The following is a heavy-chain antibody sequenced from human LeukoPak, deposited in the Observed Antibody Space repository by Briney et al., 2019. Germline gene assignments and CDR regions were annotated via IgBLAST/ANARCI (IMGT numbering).Heavy chain of an antibody. D-gene: IGHD5-24*01. CDR2: ISSSSSHI. J-gene: IGHJ4*02. Sequence: GGSLRLSCAASGFTFSTYEMNWVRQAPGKGLEWISYISSSSSHIYYSDSVKGRFTISRDNAKNSVYLQMNSLRAGDTAVYFCARDRAGYNWVDYWGQGTLVSVSS. CDR1: GFTFSTYE. V-gene: IGHV3-48*01. CDR3: ARDRAGYNWVDY.